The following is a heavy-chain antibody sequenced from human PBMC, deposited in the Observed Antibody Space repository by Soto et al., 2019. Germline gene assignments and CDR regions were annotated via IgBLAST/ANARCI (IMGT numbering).Heavy chain of an antibody. V-gene: IGHV4-61*01. Sequence: PSETLSLTCTISRGSVSSGSYYWSWIRQPPGKGLEWIGYIYYSGSTNYNPSLKSRVTISVDTSKNQFSLKLSSVTAADTAVYYCARVDFWSGYYLLDYWGQGTLVTVSS. CDR3: ARVDFWSGYYLLDY. J-gene: IGHJ4*02. CDR1: RGSVSSGSYY. CDR2: IYYSGST. D-gene: IGHD3-3*01.